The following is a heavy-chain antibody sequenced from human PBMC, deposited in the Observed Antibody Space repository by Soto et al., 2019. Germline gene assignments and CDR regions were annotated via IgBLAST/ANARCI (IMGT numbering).Heavy chain of an antibody. V-gene: IGHV4-59*08. CDR3: ARHRYSYGVYYFDY. CDR1: GGSISNYY. J-gene: IGHJ4*02. Sequence: WETLSLTCIVSGGSISNYYWSWIRQPPGKGLEWIGYIYYSGSTNYNPSLTSRVTISVDTSKNQFSLKLSSVTAADTAVYYCARHRYSYGVYYFDYWGQGTLVTVSS. D-gene: IGHD5-18*01. CDR2: IYYSGST.